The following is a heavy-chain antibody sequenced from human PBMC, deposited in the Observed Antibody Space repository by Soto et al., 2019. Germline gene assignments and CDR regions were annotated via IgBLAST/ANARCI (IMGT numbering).Heavy chain of an antibody. CDR2: INHSGST. V-gene: IGHV4-34*01. CDR3: ARDKSSSWNRGWFDP. CDR1: GGSFSGYY. D-gene: IGHD6-13*01. J-gene: IGHJ5*02. Sequence: SETLSLTCAVYGGSFSGYYWIWIRQPPGKGLEWIGEINHSGSTNYNPSLKSRVTISVDTSKNQFSLKLSSVTAADTAVYYCARDKSSSWNRGWFDPWGQGTLVTVSS.